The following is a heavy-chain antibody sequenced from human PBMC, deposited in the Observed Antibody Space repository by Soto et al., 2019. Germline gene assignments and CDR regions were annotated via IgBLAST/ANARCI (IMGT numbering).Heavy chain of an antibody. CDR2: ISAYNGNT. D-gene: IGHD3-9*01. J-gene: IGHJ5*02. CDR3: ARPQNDILTDSYTNYFDP. V-gene: IGHV1-18*01. Sequence: QVQLVQSVAEVKKPGASVKVSCKASGFTFSNYGITWLRQVPGQGLEWMGWISAYNGNTVHAQEYQGRLTMTTDTSTSTAYMELRSLRPDDTAMYYCARPQNDILTDSYTNYFDPWGQGTLVTVSS. CDR1: GFTFSNYG.